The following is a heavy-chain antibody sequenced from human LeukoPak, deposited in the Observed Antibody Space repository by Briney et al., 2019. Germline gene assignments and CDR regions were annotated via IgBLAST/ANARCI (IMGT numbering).Heavy chain of an antibody. D-gene: IGHD3-10*01. CDR3: ATGLLWFGEQDY. CDR1: GYTLTELS. J-gene: IGHJ4*02. V-gene: IGHV1-24*01. CDR2: FDPEDGET. Sequence: GASVKVSCKVSGYTLTELSMHWVRQAPGKGLEWMGGFDPEDGETIYAQKFQGRVTMTEDTSTDTAYMELSSLRSEDTAVYYCATGLLWFGEQDYWGQGTLVTVSS.